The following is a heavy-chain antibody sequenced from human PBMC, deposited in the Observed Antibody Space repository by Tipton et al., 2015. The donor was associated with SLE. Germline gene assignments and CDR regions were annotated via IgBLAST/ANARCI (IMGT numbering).Heavy chain of an antibody. CDR1: RFTFSSYA. V-gene: IGHV3-30*04. CDR2: ISYDGSNK. Sequence: SLRLSCAASRFTFSSYAMHWVRQAPGKGLEWVAVISYDGSNKYYADSVKGRFTISRDNSKNTLYLQMNSLRAEDTAVYYCARDLLIRYSSSLDYWGQGTLVTVSS. J-gene: IGHJ4*02. D-gene: IGHD6-6*01. CDR3: ARDLLIRYSSSLDY.